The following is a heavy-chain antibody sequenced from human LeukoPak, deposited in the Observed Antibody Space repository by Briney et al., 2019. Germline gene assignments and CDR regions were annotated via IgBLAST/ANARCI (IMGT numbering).Heavy chain of an antibody. Sequence: GESLKISCKGSGYSFTSYWIGWVRQMPGKGLEWIGIIYPGDSDTRYSPSFQGQVTISADKSISTAYLQWSSLKASDTAMYYRARHLVVRGVITYFDYWGQGTLVTVSS. CDR3: ARHLVVRGVITYFDY. J-gene: IGHJ4*02. V-gene: IGHV5-51*01. CDR2: IYPGDSDT. D-gene: IGHD3-10*01. CDR1: GYSFTSYW.